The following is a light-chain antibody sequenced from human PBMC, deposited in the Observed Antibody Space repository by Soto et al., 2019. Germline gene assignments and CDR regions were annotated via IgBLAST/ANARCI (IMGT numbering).Light chain of an antibody. Sequence: QSVLTQPASVSGSPGQSITISCTGTSSDVGSYNLVSWYQHHPGKAPKLMIYEGSKRPSGVSNRFSGSKSGNTASLTLSGLQAEDEADYYCCSYAGGSTYVFGSGTKVT. CDR1: SSDVGSYNL. CDR2: EGS. CDR3: CSYAGGSTYV. J-gene: IGLJ1*01. V-gene: IGLV2-23*01.